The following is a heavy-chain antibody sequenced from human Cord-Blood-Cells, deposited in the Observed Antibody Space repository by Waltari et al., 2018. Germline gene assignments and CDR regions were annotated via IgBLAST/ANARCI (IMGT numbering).Heavy chain of an antibody. D-gene: IGHD2-2*01. Sequence: QVQLVQSGAEVKKPGASVKVSCKASGYTFTGYYMHWVRQAPGQGLEWMGWRNPNSGGTNDAQKFQGRVTMTRDTSISTAYMELSRLRSDDTAVYYCARDRCSSTSCYRDFDYWGQGTLVTVSS. V-gene: IGHV1-2*02. CDR1: GYTFTGYY. CDR3: ARDRCSSTSCYRDFDY. CDR2: RNPNSGGT. J-gene: IGHJ4*02.